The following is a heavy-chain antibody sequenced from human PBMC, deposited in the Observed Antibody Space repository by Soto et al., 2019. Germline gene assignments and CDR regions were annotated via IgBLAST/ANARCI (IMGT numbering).Heavy chain of an antibody. V-gene: IGHV3-7*01. J-gene: IGHJ6*03. D-gene: IGHD1-1*01. CDR3: ARVSYTWNDAYFYYMDV. Sequence: GGSLRLSCAASGFTFSSYWMCWVRQAAGKGLEWLANIKEDGSEKYYVDSVKGRLTISRDNAKNSLYLQMNSLRAEDTAVYYCARVSYTWNDAYFYYMDVWGKGTTGTVSS. CDR1: GFTFSSYW. CDR2: IKEDGSEK.